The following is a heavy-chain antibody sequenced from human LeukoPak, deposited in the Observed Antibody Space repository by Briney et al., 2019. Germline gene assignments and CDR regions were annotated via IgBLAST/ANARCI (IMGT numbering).Heavy chain of an antibody. D-gene: IGHD2/OR15-2a*01. Sequence: TSETLSLTCTVSGGSISSYYWSWIRQPPGKGLEWIGYIYHSGSTNYNPSLKSRVTISVDMSKNQFSLKLSSVTAADTAVYYCARVPDRTTCFDYWGQGTLVTVSS. CDR2: IYHSGST. J-gene: IGHJ4*02. V-gene: IGHV4-59*01. CDR3: ARVPDRTTCFDY. CDR1: GGSISSYY.